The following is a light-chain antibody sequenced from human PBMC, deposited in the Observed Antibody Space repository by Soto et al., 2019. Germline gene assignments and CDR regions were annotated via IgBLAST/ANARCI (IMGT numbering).Light chain of an antibody. CDR2: EVS. CDR3: NSYTCTSSPYV. V-gene: IGLV2-14*01. J-gene: IGLJ1*01. CDR1: SSDVGGYRY. Sequence: QSVLTQPASVSGSPGQSITISCTGTSSDVGGYRYVSWFQQHPGKAPKLIIYEVSNRPSGVSNRFSGSKSGNTASLTISGLQAEDEADYYCNSYTCTSSPYVFGTGTKVTVL.